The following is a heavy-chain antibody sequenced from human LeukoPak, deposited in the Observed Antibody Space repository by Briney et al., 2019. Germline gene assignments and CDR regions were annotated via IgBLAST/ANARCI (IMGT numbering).Heavy chain of an antibody. CDR3: ARDLRVGEAGTIDY. Sequence: GGSLRLSCAASGVTFSSYGMRWVRQAPGKGLEWVAFISYGGSNKYYADFVKRRFTISGDNSKNTLYLQMNSLSAEGTAVYYCARDLRVGEAGTIDYWGQGTLVTVSS. V-gene: IGHV3-30*19. CDR1: GVTFSSYG. CDR2: ISYGGSNK. J-gene: IGHJ4*02. D-gene: IGHD2-15*01.